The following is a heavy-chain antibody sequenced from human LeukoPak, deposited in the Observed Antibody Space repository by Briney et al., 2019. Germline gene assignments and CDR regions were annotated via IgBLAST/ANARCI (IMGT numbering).Heavy chain of an antibody. D-gene: IGHD3-10*01. CDR1: GGTFSSYA. Sequence: SVKVSCKASGGTFSSYAISWVRQAPGQGLEWMGGIIPIFGTANYAQKFQGRVTITADKSTSTAYMELSSLRSEDTAVYYRAREIMVRGVGYYGMDVWGKGTTVTVSS. CDR2: IIPIFGTA. J-gene: IGHJ6*04. CDR3: AREIMVRGVGYYGMDV. V-gene: IGHV1-69*06.